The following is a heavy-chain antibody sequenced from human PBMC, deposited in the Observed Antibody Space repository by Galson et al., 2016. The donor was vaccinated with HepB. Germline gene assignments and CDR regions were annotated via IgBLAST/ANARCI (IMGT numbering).Heavy chain of an antibody. Sequence: SLRLSCAASEFTVSSNYMSWVRQAPGKGLEWVSVIYSGGTTYYADSVKGRFTISRDNSKNTLYLQMSSLRAEDTAVYYCARDQGNYYYYGMDVWGQGTTVTVSS. CDR1: EFTVSSNY. J-gene: IGHJ6*02. CDR2: IYSGGTT. V-gene: IGHV3-53*01. CDR3: ARDQGNYYYYGMDV.